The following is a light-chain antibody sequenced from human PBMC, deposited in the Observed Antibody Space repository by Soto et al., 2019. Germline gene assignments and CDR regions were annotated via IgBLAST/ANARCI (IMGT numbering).Light chain of an antibody. CDR3: QQSYSTPRLFT. CDR1: QSISRY. CDR2: AAS. V-gene: IGKV1-39*01. Sequence: DIQMTQSPSSLSASVGDRVTITCRASQSISRYLNWYQQKPGKAPKLLIYAASSLQSGVQSRFSGSGSGTDFTLTISSLQPEDSATYSCQQSYSTPRLFTFGQGTNLEI. J-gene: IGKJ2*01.